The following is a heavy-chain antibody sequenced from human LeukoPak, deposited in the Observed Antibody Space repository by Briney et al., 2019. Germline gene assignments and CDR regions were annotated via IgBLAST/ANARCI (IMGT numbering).Heavy chain of an antibody. V-gene: IGHV1-46*01. CDR1: GYTFTSYY. CDR3: AKGSVRGVTPYYYYGMDV. D-gene: IGHD3-10*01. Sequence: VASVKVSCKASGYTFTSYYMHWVRQAPGQGLEWVGIINPSGGSTSYAQKFQGRVTMTRDTSTSTVYMELSSLRSEDTAVYYCAKGSVRGVTPYYYYGMDVWGKGTTVTVSS. CDR2: INPSGGST. J-gene: IGHJ6*04.